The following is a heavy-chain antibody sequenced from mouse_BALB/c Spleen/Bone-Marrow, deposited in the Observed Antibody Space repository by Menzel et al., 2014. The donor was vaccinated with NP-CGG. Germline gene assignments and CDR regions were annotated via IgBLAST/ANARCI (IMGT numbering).Heavy chain of an antibody. J-gene: IGHJ4*01. V-gene: IGHV1-69*02. Sequence: VKLQESGAELVKPGASVKLSCKASGYTFTNYWMHWVKQRPGQGLEWIGEIDPSDSYSNYNQYFKGQAKLTVDKSSSTAYMQLTSLTSEDSAVYYCARGVVYYYAMDCWGQGTSVTISS. CDR1: GYTFTNYW. CDR3: ARGVVYYYAMDC. CDR2: IDPSDSYS.